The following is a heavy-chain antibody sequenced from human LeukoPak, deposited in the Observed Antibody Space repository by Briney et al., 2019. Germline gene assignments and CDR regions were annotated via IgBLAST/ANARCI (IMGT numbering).Heavy chain of an antibody. V-gene: IGHV3-30-3*01. CDR1: GFTFSSYA. CDR3: AREGVEIVVVTTYYFDY. Sequence: PGGSLRLSCAASGFTFSSYAMHWVRQAPGKGLEWVAVISYDGSNKYYADSVKGRFTISRDNSKNTLYLQMNSLRAEDTAVYYCAREGVEIVVVTTYYFDYSGQGTLVTVSS. CDR2: ISYDGSNK. D-gene: IGHD3-22*01. J-gene: IGHJ4*02.